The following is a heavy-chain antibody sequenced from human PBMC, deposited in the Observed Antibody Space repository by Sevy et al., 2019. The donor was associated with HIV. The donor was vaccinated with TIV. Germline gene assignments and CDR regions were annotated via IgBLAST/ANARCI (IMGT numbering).Heavy chain of an antibody. CDR1: GYTFTGYY. Sequence: ASVKVSCKASGYTFTGYYMHWVRQAPGQGLEWMGWINPNSGGTNYAQKFQGRVTMTRDTSISTAYMELSRLRSDDTAVYYCASALEDNRGIVGATEGAFDIWGQGTMVTVSS. J-gene: IGHJ3*02. V-gene: IGHV1-2*02. CDR2: INPNSGGT. D-gene: IGHD1-26*01. CDR3: ASALEDNRGIVGATEGAFDI.